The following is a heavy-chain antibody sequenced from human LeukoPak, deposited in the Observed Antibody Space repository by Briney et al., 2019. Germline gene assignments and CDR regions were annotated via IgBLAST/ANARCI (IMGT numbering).Heavy chain of an antibody. D-gene: IGHD3-22*01. CDR1: GGSFSGYY. V-gene: IGHV4-34*01. CDR2: INHSGST. Sequence: PSETLSLTCAVHGGSFSGYYWSWIRHPPGKGLEWIGEINHSGSTNYNPSLKSRVTISVDTSKNQFSLKLSSVTAADTAVYYCARGKRGKGLKTYYYDSSGYWPIDYWGQGTLVTVSS. CDR3: ARGKRGKGLKTYYYDSSGYWPIDY. J-gene: IGHJ4*02.